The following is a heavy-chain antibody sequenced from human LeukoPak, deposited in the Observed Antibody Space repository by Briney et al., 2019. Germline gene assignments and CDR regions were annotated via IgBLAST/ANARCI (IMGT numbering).Heavy chain of an antibody. D-gene: IGHD1-26*01. CDR3: TRGSTRVDY. CDR2: IRSKAYGGTT. CDR1: GFTFGDYA. J-gene: IGHJ4*02. Sequence: GGSLRLSCTASGFTFGDYAMSWVRQAQGKGLEWVGFIRSKAYGGTTEYAASVKGRFTISRDDSKSSAYLQMNSLKTEDTAVYYCTRGSTRVDYWGQGTLVTVSS. V-gene: IGHV3-49*04.